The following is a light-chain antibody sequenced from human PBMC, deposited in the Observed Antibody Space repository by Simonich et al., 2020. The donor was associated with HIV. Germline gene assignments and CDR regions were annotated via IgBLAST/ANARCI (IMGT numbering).Light chain of an antibody. J-gene: IGKJ4*01. CDR2: WAS. V-gene: IGKV4-1*01. Sequence: DIVMTQSPDSLVVSLGERATINCKSSQSVLYSSNNKNYLAWYQQKPGPPPKLLIYWASTREFGVPDRFSGSGSGTDFTLTISSLQAEDVAVYYCQQYYSTPLTFGGGTKVEIK. CDR3: QQYYSTPLT. CDR1: QSVLYSSNNKNY.